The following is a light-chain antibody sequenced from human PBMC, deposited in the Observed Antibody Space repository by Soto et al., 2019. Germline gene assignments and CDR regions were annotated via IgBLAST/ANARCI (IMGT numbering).Light chain of an antibody. CDR3: SSYTSSSTLAV. Sequence: QSALTQPASVSGSPGQSITISCTGTSSDVGGYNYVSWYQQHPGKAPKLMIYEVSNRPSGVSNRFSGSKSGNTASLTISGLQEEEEAEYYCSSYTSSSTLAVFGGGTKLTVL. CDR1: SSDVGGYNY. J-gene: IGLJ2*01. V-gene: IGLV2-14*01. CDR2: EVS.